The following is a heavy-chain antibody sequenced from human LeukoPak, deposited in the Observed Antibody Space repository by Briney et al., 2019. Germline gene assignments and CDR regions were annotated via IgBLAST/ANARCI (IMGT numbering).Heavy chain of an antibody. CDR3: ARTSYGSGPRWWFDP. V-gene: IGHV4-59*02. D-gene: IGHD2-15*01. J-gene: IGHJ5*02. CDR1: GDSVSSFY. CDR2: IYYTGNT. Sequence: SETLSLTCTVSGDSVSSFYWSWIRQPPGKGLECIGYIYYTGNTDYSPSLKSRVTISVDTSKNQFSLKMRSVTAADTAVYYCARTSYGSGPRWWFDPWGQGTLVTVSS.